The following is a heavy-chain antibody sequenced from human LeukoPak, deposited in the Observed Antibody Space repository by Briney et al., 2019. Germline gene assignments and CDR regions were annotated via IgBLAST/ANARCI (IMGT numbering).Heavy chain of an antibody. CDR1: GGTFSSYT. Sequence: SVKVSCKASGGTFSSYTISLVRQAPGQGLEWMGRIIPILGIANYAQKFQGRVTITADKSTSTAYMELSSLRSEDTAVYYCAVEYSSSALVSDYWGQGTLVTVSS. CDR3: AVEYSSSALVSDY. CDR2: IIPILGIA. V-gene: IGHV1-69*02. D-gene: IGHD6-6*01. J-gene: IGHJ4*02.